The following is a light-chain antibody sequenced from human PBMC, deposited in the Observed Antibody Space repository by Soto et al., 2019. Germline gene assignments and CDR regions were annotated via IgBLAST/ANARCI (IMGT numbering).Light chain of an antibody. CDR2: DAS. CDR1: QSISSY. V-gene: IGKV1-5*01. Sequence: DLQITQSPSSLSASVGDRVTITCLASQSISSYLNWYQQKPGKAPNLLIYDASIFESGVPSRFSGRGSGTRFTLTISSLQPDDFAPYYCQQYSDSPWTFGQGTKVDIK. J-gene: IGKJ1*01. CDR3: QQYSDSPWT.